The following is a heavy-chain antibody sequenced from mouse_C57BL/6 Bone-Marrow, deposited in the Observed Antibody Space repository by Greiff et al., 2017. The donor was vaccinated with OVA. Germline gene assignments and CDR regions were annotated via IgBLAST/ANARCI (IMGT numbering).Heavy chain of an antibody. CDR2: IYPGDGDT. D-gene: IGHD1-1*01. CDR1: GYAFSSSW. J-gene: IGHJ2*01. Sequence: VKVVESGPELVKPGASVKISCKASGYAFSSSWMNWVKQRPGKGLEWIGRIYPGDGDTNYNGKFKGKATLTADKSSSTAYMQLSSLTSEDSAVYFCAYSTVALDYWGQGTTLTVSS. CDR3: AYSTVALDY. V-gene: IGHV1-82*01.